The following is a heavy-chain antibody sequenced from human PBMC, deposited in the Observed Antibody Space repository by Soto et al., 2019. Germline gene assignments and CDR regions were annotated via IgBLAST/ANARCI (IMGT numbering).Heavy chain of an antibody. CDR3: ARSPLMRYCSGGSCPTFYYYYYMDV. D-gene: IGHD2-15*01. CDR1: GYTFTSYG. J-gene: IGHJ6*03. CDR2: ISAYNGNT. V-gene: IGHV1-18*01. Sequence: ASVKFSCKASGYTFTSYGISWVRQAPGQGLEWMGWISAYNGNTNYAQKLQGRVTMTTDTSTSTAYMELRSLRSDDTAVYYCARSPLMRYCSGGSCPTFYYYYYMDVWGKGTTVTVSS.